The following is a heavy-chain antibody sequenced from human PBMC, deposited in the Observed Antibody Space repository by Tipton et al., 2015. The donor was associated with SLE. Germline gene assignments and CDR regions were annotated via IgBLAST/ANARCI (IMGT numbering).Heavy chain of an antibody. Sequence: LRLSCTVSGGSISSSSYYWGWIRQPPGKGLEWIGSIYYSGSTYYNPSLKSRVTISVDTSKNQFSLKLSSVTAADTAVHYCARIVAAAGTRYFDYWGQGTLVTVSS. V-gene: IGHV4-39*07. D-gene: IGHD6-13*01. CDR1: GGSISSSSYY. CDR3: ARIVAAAGTRYFDY. J-gene: IGHJ4*02. CDR2: IYYSGST.